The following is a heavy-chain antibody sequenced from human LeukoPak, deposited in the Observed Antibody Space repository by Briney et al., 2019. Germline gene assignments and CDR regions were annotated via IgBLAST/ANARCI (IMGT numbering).Heavy chain of an antibody. Sequence: GGSLRLSCAASTFTFSSYWMSWGRQAPGKGREWVANIKQDGSEKSYVDSVKGRFTISRDNAKNSLYLQMNSLRAEDTAVYYCARDWSSSSGLDYWGQGTLVTVSS. V-gene: IGHV3-7*01. J-gene: IGHJ4*02. CDR1: TFTFSSYW. D-gene: IGHD6-6*01. CDR2: IKQDGSEK. CDR3: ARDWSSSSGLDY.